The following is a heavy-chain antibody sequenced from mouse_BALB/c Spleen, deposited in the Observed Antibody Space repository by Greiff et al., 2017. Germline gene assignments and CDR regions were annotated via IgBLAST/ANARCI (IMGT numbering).Heavy chain of an antibody. V-gene: IGHV5-17*02. D-gene: IGHD1-1*01. CDR2: ISSGSSTI. CDR1: GFTFSSFG. Sequence: EVQGVESGGGLVQPGGSRKLSCAASGFTFSSFGMHWVRPAPEKGLEWVAYISSGSSTIYYADTVKGRFTISRDNPKNTLFLQMTSLRSEDTAMYYCARFYYGSSYFDYWGQGTTLTVSS. CDR3: ARFYYGSSYFDY. J-gene: IGHJ2*01.